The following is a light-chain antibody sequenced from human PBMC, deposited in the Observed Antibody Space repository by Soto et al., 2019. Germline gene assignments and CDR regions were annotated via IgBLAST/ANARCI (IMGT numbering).Light chain of an antibody. Sequence: DIQFTQSPSFLSASVGDRVTITCRASQGISSYLAWYQQKPGKAPKLLIYATSTLQSGVPSRFSGSGSGTEFTLTISSLQPEDFATYDCQQYNSYPLTLGGGTKVDIK. J-gene: IGKJ4*01. V-gene: IGKV1-9*01. CDR2: ATS. CDR1: QGISSY. CDR3: QQYNSYPLT.